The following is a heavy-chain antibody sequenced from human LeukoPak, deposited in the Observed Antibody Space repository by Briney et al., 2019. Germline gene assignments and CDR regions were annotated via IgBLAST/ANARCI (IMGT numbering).Heavy chain of an antibody. V-gene: IGHV3-23*01. CDR1: GFTFSSYA. CDR2: IGGSGGST. Sequence: GGSLRLSCAASGFTFSSYAMSWVRQAPGKGLEWVSAIGGSGGSTYYADSVKGRFTISRDNSKNTLYLQMNSLRAEDTAVYYCAKSGYYGSGSYYPNPAPPYYFDYWGQGTLVTVSS. CDR3: AKSGYYGSGSYYPNPAPPYYFDY. D-gene: IGHD3-10*01. J-gene: IGHJ4*02.